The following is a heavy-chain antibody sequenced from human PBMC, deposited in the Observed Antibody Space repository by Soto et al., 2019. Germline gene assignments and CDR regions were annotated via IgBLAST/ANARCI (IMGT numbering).Heavy chain of an antibody. D-gene: IGHD6-19*01. Sequence: ASVKVSCKTSGFTFSDYGFSWVRQAPGRGLEWMGWISAFNGETNYTQKSEGRVAMTTDAATTTAYMELRSLTVDDTAVYYCVRDQQWLLPVPLNFDYWGQGTVVTVSS. CDR1: GFTFSDYG. J-gene: IGHJ4*02. CDR2: ISAFNGET. V-gene: IGHV1-18*01. CDR3: VRDQQWLLPVPLNFDY.